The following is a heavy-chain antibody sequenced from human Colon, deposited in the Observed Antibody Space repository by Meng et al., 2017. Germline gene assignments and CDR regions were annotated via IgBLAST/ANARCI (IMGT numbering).Heavy chain of an antibody. Sequence: QVQRVESGGGVVQPGRSLRLSFAASGFTFSRYAMHWVRQDPGKGLEWVAVISFDGSREYYADSVKGRFTISRDNSKNTLYLQMNSLRPEDTAVYYCAGGAPGIAVATFDYWGQGTLVTVSS. CDR1: GFTFSRYA. V-gene: IGHV3-30-3*01. J-gene: IGHJ4*02. D-gene: IGHD6-19*01. CDR2: ISFDGSRE. CDR3: AGGAPGIAVATFDY.